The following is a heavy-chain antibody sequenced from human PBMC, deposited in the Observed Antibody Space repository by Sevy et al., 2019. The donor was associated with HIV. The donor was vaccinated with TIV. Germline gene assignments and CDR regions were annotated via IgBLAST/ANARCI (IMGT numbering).Heavy chain of an antibody. J-gene: IGHJ3*01. D-gene: IGHD2-21*02. V-gene: IGHV4-59*01. CDR3: ARLSRNNVVVTGVRRDGFDV. CDR1: GGSISTYY. Sequence: SETLSLTCTLSGGSISTYYWSWIRQPPGKGLQWIGYIYYTGKTNYNPSLQTPVTMSIDTSKNQFSLRLSSVTSADTAMYYCARLSRNNVVVTGVRRDGFDVWGQGTMVTVSS. CDR2: IYYTGKT.